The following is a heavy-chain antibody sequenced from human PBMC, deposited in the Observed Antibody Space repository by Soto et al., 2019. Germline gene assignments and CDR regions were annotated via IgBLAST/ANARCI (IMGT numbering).Heavy chain of an antibody. D-gene: IGHD3-16*02. V-gene: IGHV4-34*01. J-gene: IGHJ5*02. CDR2: INHSGST. CDR3: ARVVAWSYGSSHWFDP. Sequence: SETLSLTCAVYGGSFSGYYWSWIRQPPGKGLEWIGEINHSGSTNYNPSLKSRVTISVDTSKNQFSLKLSSVTAADTAVYYCARVVAWSYGSSHWFDPWGQGTLVTVSS. CDR1: GGSFSGYY.